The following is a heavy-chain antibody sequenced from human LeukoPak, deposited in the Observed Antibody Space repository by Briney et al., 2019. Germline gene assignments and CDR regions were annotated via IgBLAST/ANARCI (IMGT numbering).Heavy chain of an antibody. CDR2: IYSGGST. Sequence: GGSLRLSCAASGFTISSNYMSWVRQAPGKGLEGVSVIYSGGSTYYADSVKGRFTISRDNSKNTLYLQMNSLRAEDTAVYYCARDRPHNYYDSSGYYRGWGQGTLVTVSS. D-gene: IGHD3-22*01. CDR3: ARDRPHNYYDSSGYYRG. CDR1: GFTISSNY. V-gene: IGHV3-66*01. J-gene: IGHJ4*02.